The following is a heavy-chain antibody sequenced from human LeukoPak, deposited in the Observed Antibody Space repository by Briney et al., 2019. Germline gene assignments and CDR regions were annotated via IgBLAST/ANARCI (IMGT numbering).Heavy chain of an antibody. V-gene: IGHV3-21*01. CDR2: ISSSSSYI. CDR1: GFTFSSYS. CDR3: ARGAVGATRMDFDY. D-gene: IGHD1-26*01. Sequence: GGSLRLSCAASGFTFSSYSMIWVRQAPGKGLEWVSSISSSSSYIYYADSVKGRFTISRDNAKNSLYLQMNSLRAEDTAVYYCARGAVGATRMDFDYWGQGTLVTVSS. J-gene: IGHJ4*02.